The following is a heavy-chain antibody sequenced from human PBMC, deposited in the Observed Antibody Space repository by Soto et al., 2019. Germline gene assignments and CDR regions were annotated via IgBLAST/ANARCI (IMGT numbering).Heavy chain of an antibody. Sequence: QVQLQESDSGLVKPSQTLSLTCAVSGGSISSGGYSWSWIRQPPGKGLEWIGYIYHSGSTYYNPSLKSRVTISVDRSKNQFSLKLSSVTAADTAVYYCARAGGLGAVAADYWGQGTLVTVSS. CDR1: GGSISSGGYS. J-gene: IGHJ4*02. CDR3: ARAGGLGAVAADY. CDR2: IYHSGST. V-gene: IGHV4-30-2*01. D-gene: IGHD6-19*01.